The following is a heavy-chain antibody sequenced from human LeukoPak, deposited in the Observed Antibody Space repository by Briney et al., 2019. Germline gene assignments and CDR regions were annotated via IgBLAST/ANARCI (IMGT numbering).Heavy chain of an antibody. CDR3: AYLDSSGFYYGRLRY. CDR2: TSAGGDIT. CDR1: GFTFSDHA. Sequence: GGSLRLSCAASGFTFSDHAMTWVRQTLAKGLESDSSTSAGGDITHYAESVKGRFTISRDNSKSTLYLQMNSLRAEDTAIYFCAYLDSSGFYYGRLRYWGQGTPVTVSS. V-gene: IGHV3-23*01. J-gene: IGHJ4*02. D-gene: IGHD3-22*01.